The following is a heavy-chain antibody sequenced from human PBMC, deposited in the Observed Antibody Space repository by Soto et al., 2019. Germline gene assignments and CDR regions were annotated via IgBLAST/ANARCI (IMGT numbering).Heavy chain of an antibody. CDR1: GGSFSSNY. V-gene: IGHV4-59*01. CDR3: ATSITVVGSRRH. J-gene: IGHJ1*01. CDR2: IYHSGNT. Sequence: QVQLQESGPGLVKPSETLSLTCTVSGGSFSSNYWSWIRQPPGKGLEWIENIYHSGNTNYNPSLRSRVTISVDTSKNQFSLILSSVTAADTAMYYCATSITVVGSRRHWGQGTLVIVSS. D-gene: IGHD6-13*01.